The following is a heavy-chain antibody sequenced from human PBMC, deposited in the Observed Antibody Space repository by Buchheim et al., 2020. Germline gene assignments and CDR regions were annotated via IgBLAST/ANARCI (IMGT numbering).Heavy chain of an antibody. CDR1: GGSISSGGYY. D-gene: IGHD4-17*01. V-gene: IGHV4-31*03. Sequence: QVQLQESGPGLVKPSQTLSLTCTVSGGSISSGGYYWSWIRQHPGKGLEWIGYIYSSGVTNYNPSLKSRVSMSIDTSKNRVSLNLSSVTAADTAVYYCARDLAVTISNYYSDMDVWGQGTT. CDR2: IYSSGVT. J-gene: IGHJ6*02. CDR3: ARDLAVTISNYYSDMDV.